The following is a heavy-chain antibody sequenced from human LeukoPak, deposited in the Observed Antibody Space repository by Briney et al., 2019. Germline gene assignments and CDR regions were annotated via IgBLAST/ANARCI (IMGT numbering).Heavy chain of an antibody. Sequence: GGSLRLSCAASGFTFSSYAMHWVRQAPGKGLEWVAVISHDGSNKYYADSVKGRFTISRDNSKNTLYLQMNSLRAEDTAVYYCARARRIVVVPAAIADWGQGTLVTVSS. J-gene: IGHJ4*02. CDR3: ARARRIVVVPAAIAD. D-gene: IGHD2-2*01. CDR2: ISHDGSNK. CDR1: GFTFSSYA. V-gene: IGHV3-30-3*01.